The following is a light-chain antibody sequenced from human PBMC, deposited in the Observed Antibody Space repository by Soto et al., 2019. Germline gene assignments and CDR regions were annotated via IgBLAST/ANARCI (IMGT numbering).Light chain of an antibody. J-gene: IGKJ1*01. Sequence: DIQMTQSPSTLSGSVGDRVTITCRASQSISNCVAWYQLKSGKAPNLLIYKASTLETGVPSRFSGSGSGTEFTLTISTLQPDDFATYYCQHYASFSGTFGQGTKVDIK. CDR3: QHYASFSGT. V-gene: IGKV1-5*03. CDR2: KAS. CDR1: QSISNC.